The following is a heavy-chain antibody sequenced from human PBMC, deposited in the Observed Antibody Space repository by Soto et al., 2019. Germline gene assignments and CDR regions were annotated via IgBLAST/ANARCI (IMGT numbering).Heavy chain of an antibody. CDR2: ISAYNGNT. J-gene: IGHJ3*02. CDR1: GYTFTSYG. CDR3: ARVPGIVATARRLSI. Sequence: QVQLVQSGAEVKKPGASVKVSCKASGYTFTSYGISWVRQAPGQGLEWMGWISAYNGNTNYAQKLQGRVTMTTDTSTSTANMELRSVKSDGTRVYYCARVPGIVATARRLSIWGQGTMVTVSS. D-gene: IGHD5-12*01. V-gene: IGHV1-18*01.